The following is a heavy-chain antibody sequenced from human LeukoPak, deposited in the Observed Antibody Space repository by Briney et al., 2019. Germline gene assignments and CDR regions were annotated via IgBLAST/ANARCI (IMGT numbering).Heavy chain of an antibody. D-gene: IGHD3-10*01. CDR3: ARGSFGSGRAYYFDY. CDR1: GYTFTSYA. Sequence: ASVKVSCKASGYTFTSYAMHWVRQAPGQRLEWMGWINAGNGNTKYSQKFQGRVTMTRNTSISTAYMELSSLRSEDTAVYYCARGSFGSGRAYYFDYWGQGTLVTVSS. J-gene: IGHJ4*02. V-gene: IGHV1-3*01. CDR2: INAGNGNT.